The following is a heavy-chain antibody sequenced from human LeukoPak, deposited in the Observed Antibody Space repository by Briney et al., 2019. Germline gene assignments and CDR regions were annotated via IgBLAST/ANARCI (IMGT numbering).Heavy chain of an antibody. CDR3: VYYYDSSGYYIDDY. Sequence: VASVKVSCKASGYTFTGYYMHWVRQAPGQGLEWMGWINPNSGGTNYAQKFQGRVTMTRDTSISTAYMELSRLRSDDTAVYYCVYYYDSSGYYIDDYWGQGTLVTVSS. J-gene: IGHJ4*02. V-gene: IGHV1-2*02. CDR2: INPNSGGT. CDR1: GYTFTGYY. D-gene: IGHD3-22*01.